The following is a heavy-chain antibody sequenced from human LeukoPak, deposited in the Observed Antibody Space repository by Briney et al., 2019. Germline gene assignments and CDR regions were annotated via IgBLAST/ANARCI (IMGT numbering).Heavy chain of an antibody. V-gene: IGHV1-18*01. D-gene: IGHD6-6*01. Sequence: ASVKVSCKASGYAFTSYGISWVRQAPGQGLEWMGWISAYNGNTNYAQKLQGRVTITADESTSTAYMELSSLRSEDTAVYYCARVTSLRFSSLKTFLWF. CDR3: ARVTSLRFSSLKTFLWF. J-gene: IGHJ5*01. CDR2: ISAYNGNT. CDR1: GYAFTSYG.